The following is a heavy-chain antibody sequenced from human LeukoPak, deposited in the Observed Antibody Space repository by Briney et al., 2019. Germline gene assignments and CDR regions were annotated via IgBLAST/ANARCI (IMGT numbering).Heavy chain of an antibody. CDR1: GFTFPSYA. J-gene: IGHJ4*02. D-gene: IGHD6-19*01. CDR2: ISGSGGNT. V-gene: IGHV3-23*01. CDR3: AKDRGSAWYHD. Sequence: GGSLRLSCAASGFTFPSYAMSWVRQAPGKALEWVFVISGSGGNTYSADSVRGRFTVSRDNSKNTVYLHMKSLRVEDTATYYYAKDRGSAWYHDWGQGTLVIVSS.